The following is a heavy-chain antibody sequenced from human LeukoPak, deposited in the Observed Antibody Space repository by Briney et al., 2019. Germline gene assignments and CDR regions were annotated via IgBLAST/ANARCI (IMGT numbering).Heavy chain of an antibody. CDR2: ISGSGIST. Sequence: GGTLRLSCAASGFTFSSYAMSWVRRAPGKGLEWVSAISGSGISTYYADSVKGRFTISRDNPKNTLYLQMNSLRAEDTAVYYCAKTGGSGIVVVISKEYYFDYWGQGTLVTVSS. CDR3: AKTGGSGIVVVISKEYYFDY. V-gene: IGHV3-23*01. D-gene: IGHD3-22*01. CDR1: GFTFSSYA. J-gene: IGHJ4*02.